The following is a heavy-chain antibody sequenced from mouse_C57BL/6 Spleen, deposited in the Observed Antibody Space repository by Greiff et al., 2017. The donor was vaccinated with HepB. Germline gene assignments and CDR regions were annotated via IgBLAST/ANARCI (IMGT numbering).Heavy chain of an antibody. Sequence: EVKLMESGAELVKPGASVKLSCTASGFNIKDYYMHWVKQRTEQGLEWIGRIDPEDGETKYAQKFQGKATITADTSSNTAYLQLSSLTSEDTAVYYCAVMDYWGQGTSVTVSS. CDR3: AVMDY. J-gene: IGHJ4*01. CDR2: IDPEDGET. V-gene: IGHV14-2*01. CDR1: GFNIKDYY.